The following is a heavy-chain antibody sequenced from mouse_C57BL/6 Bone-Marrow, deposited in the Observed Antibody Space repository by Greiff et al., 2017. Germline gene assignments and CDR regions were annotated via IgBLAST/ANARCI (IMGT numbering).Heavy chain of an antibody. V-gene: IGHV1-55*01. CDR1: GYTFTSYW. CDR2: IYPGSGST. D-gene: IGHD1-1*01. Sequence: VQLQQPGAELVKPGASVKMSCKASGYTFTSYWITWVKQRPGQGLEWIGDIYPGSGSTNYNEKFKSKATLTVETSSSTAYMQRSSLTSEDSAVYYCARLSAVVRYFDVWGTGTTVTVSS. J-gene: IGHJ1*03. CDR3: ARLSAVVRYFDV.